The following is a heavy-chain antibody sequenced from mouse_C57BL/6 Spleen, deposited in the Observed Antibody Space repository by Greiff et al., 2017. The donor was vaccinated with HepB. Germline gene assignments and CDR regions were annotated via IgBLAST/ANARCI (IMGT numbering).Heavy chain of an antibody. V-gene: IGHV2-2*01. CDR3: AKEAHYYAMDY. CDR2: IWSGGST. J-gene: IGHJ4*01. CDR1: GFSLTSYG. D-gene: IGHD3-1*01. Sequence: QVQLKQSGPGLVQPSQSLSITCTVSGFSLTSYGVHWVRQSPGKGLEWLGVIWSGGSTDYNAAFISRLSISKDNSKSQVFFKMNSLQADDTAIYYCAKEAHYYAMDYWGQGTSVTVSS.